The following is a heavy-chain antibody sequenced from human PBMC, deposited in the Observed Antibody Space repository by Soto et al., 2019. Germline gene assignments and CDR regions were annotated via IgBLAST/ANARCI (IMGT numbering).Heavy chain of an antibody. V-gene: IGHV3-48*02. Sequence: GGSLRLSCAASGFTFSDYSMNWARQAPGKGLEWVSYISGGSSTVYYADSVKGRFTISRDNAKNSLFLQMNSLRDEDTAVYYCARDNERSYYFDYWGQGTLVTVSS. CDR2: ISGGSSTV. J-gene: IGHJ4*02. D-gene: IGHD3-10*01. CDR1: GFTFSDYS. CDR3: ARDNERSYYFDY.